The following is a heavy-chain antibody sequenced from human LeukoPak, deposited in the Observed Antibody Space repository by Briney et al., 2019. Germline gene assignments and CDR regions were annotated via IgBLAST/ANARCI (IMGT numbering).Heavy chain of an antibody. CDR2: ISGSGGST. CDR3: AKDLLSSGWYSTGFDY. J-gene: IGHJ4*02. Sequence: GGSLRLSSAASGFTFSSYAMSWVRQAPGKGLEWVSAISGSGGSTYYADSVKGRFTISRDNSKNTLYLQMNSLRAEDTAVYYCAKDLLSSGWYSTGFDYWGQGTLVTVSS. CDR1: GFTFSSYA. V-gene: IGHV3-23*01. D-gene: IGHD6-19*01.